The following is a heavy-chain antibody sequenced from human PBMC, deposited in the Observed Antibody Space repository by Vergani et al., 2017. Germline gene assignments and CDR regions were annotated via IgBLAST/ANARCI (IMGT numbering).Heavy chain of an antibody. D-gene: IGHD3-22*01. CDR1: GDSISSGVYY. CDR3: ARMGGYDEGDALRIGYFDS. J-gene: IGHJ4*02. CDR2: IYSTGST. V-gene: IGHV4-31*03. Sequence: QVQLQESGPRLVKPSETLSLICSVSGDSISSGVYYWNWIRQHPGKGLEWIGYIYSTGSTHHNPSLRRRINMSVDTSKNQFSLKLNSVTAADTAMYYCARMGGYDEGDALRIGYFDSWGPGILVTVSS.